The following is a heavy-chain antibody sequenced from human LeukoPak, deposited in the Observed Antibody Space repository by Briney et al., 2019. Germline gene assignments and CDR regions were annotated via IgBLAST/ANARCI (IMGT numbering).Heavy chain of an antibody. D-gene: IGHD3-9*01. CDR2: IYTSGST. J-gene: IGHJ4*02. CDR3: ARAVTYYDILTGYYIGGGPFDY. CDR1: GGSISSGSYY. V-gene: IGHV4-61*02. Sequence: TLSLTCTVSGGSISSGSYYWSWIRQLAGKGLEWIGRIYTSGSTNYNPSLKSRVTISVDTSKNQFSLKLSSVTAADTAVYYCARAVTYYDILTGYYIGGGPFDYWGQGTLVTVSS.